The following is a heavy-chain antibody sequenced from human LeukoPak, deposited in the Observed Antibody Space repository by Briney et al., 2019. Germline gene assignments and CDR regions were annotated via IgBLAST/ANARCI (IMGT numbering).Heavy chain of an antibody. V-gene: IGHV4-59*12. J-gene: IGHJ1*01. CDR3: ARVRGDFETD. CDR2: RYYSGST. D-gene: IGHD3-16*01. CDR1: GGSISSYY. Sequence: SETLSLTCSVSGGSISSYYWTRIRQPPGKGLEWIGYRYYSGSTTYNPSLKSRVTISVDTSKSQFSLKLISVTAADKAIYYCARVRGDFETDWGQGTLVTVSS.